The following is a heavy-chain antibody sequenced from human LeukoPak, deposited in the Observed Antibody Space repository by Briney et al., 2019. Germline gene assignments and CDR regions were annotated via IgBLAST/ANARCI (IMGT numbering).Heavy chain of an antibody. CDR3: ARGLFRGLDCSGGSCYPVLGWFDP. D-gene: IGHD2-15*01. J-gene: IGHJ5*02. V-gene: IGHV4-34*01. CDR2: INHSGST. CDR1: GGSFSGYY. Sequence: SETLSLTCAVYGGSFSGYYWSWIRQPPGKGLEWIGEINHSGSTNYNPSLKSRVTISVDTSKNQFSLKLSSVTAADTAVYYCARGLFRGLDCSGGSCYPVLGWFDPWGQGTLVTVSS.